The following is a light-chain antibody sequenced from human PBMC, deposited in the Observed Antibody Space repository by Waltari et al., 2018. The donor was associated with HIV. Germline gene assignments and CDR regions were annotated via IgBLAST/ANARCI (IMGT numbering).Light chain of an antibody. CDR1: TLPKQY. Sequence: SYELTQPPSVSVSPGQTARITCSGDTLPKQYGYSYQQKPGQAPVLVIIKDTERPSGIPERFLGSSSGTTATLTIRGVQAEDEADYYCQSGDSSGTSVIFGGGTKLAVL. J-gene: IGLJ2*01. V-gene: IGLV3-25*03. CDR3: QSGDSSGTSVI. CDR2: KDT.